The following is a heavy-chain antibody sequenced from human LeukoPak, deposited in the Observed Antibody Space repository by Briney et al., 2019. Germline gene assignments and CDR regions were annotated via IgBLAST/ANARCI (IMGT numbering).Heavy chain of an antibody. J-gene: IGHJ3*02. D-gene: IGHD3-22*01. V-gene: IGHV1-69*01. CDR3: ARPNYYDSSGYYSVGTWVAFDI. CDR1: GGTFSSYA. Sequence: SVKVSCKASGGTFSSYAISWVRQAPGQGLEWMGGIIPIFGTANYAQKFQGRVTITADESTSTAYMELSSLRSEDTAVYFCARPNYYDSSGYYSVGTWVAFDIWGQGTMVTVSS. CDR2: IIPIFGTA.